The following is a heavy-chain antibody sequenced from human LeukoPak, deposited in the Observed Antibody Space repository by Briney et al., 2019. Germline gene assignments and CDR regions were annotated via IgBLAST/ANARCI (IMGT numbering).Heavy chain of an antibody. J-gene: IGHJ6*04. CDR2: ISYDGSNK. CDR3: ARDLVATVVDV. V-gene: IGHV3-30-3*01. D-gene: IGHD5-12*01. CDR1: GFTFSSYA. Sequence: GGSLRLSCAASGFTFSSYAMHWVRQAPGKGLEWVAVISYDGSNKYYADSVKGRFTISRDNAKNSLYLQMNSLRAEDTAVYYCARDLVATVVDVWGKGTTVTVSS.